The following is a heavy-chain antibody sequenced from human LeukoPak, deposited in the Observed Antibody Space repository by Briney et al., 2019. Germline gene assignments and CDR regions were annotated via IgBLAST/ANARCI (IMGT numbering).Heavy chain of an antibody. J-gene: IGHJ4*02. CDR3: ARISYGSGSYPFDY. V-gene: IGHV4-39*01. D-gene: IGHD3-10*01. CDR1: GDSISSGSYY. Sequence: PSETLSLTCTVSGDSISSGSYYWGWIRQPPGKGLEWIGSIYYSGSTYYNPSLKSRVTISVDTSKNQFSLKLSSVTAADTAVYYCARISYGSGSYPFDYWGQGTLVTVSS. CDR2: IYYSGST.